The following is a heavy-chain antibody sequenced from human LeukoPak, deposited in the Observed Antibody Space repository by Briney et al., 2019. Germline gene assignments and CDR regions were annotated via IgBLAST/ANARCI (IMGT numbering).Heavy chain of an antibody. Sequence: GGSLRLSCAASGFTFSTYGMNWVRQAPGKGLEWVSYIRSNGNAIYYADSVKGRFTISRDNADNSLYLQMNSLRAEDTAVYYCSKDQGDFWSGYSIGYWGQGTLVTVSS. CDR3: SKDQGDFWSGYSIGY. CDR1: GFTFSTYG. D-gene: IGHD3-3*01. CDR2: IRSNGNAI. J-gene: IGHJ4*02. V-gene: IGHV3-21*04.